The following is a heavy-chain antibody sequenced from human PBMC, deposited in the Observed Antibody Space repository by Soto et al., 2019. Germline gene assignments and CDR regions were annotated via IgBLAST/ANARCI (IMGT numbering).Heavy chain of an antibody. V-gene: IGHV4-34*01. D-gene: IGHD6-13*01. CDR1: GGSFSGYY. Sequence: PSETLSLTCAVYGGSFSGYYWSWFRQPPGKGLEWIGEINHSGSTNYNPSLKSRVNISVDTSKNQFSLKLSSVTAADTAVYYCAIAPRGLAAAGGKNNWFDPWGQGTLVSVSS. CDR2: INHSGST. CDR3: AIAPRGLAAAGGKNNWFDP. J-gene: IGHJ5*02.